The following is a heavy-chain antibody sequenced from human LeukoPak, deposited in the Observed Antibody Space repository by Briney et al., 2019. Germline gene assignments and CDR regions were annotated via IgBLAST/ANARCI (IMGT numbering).Heavy chain of an antibody. D-gene: IGHD5-18*01. J-gene: IGHJ6*02. CDR1: GFTFSSYS. Sequence: PGGSLRLSCAASGFTFSSYSMNWVRQAPGKGLEWVSSISSSSSYIYYADSVKGRFTISRDNAKNSLYLQMNSLRAEDTAVYYCASQYSYGLYYYYYGMDVWGQGTTVTVSS. V-gene: IGHV3-21*04. CDR3: ASQYSYGLYYYYYGMDV. CDR2: ISSSSSYI.